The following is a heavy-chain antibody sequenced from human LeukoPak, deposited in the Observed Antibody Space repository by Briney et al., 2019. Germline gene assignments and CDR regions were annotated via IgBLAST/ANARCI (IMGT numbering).Heavy chain of an antibody. V-gene: IGHV4-59*12. J-gene: IGHJ4*02. Sequence: SETLSLTCTASGGSISSYYWSWIRQPPGKGLEWIGNIHYSGSTYYNPSLKSRVTISIDTSKNQFSLKLKSVTAADTAIYYCARVGGDYGSTTNFDSWGQGTLVTVSS. D-gene: IGHD2-21*02. CDR2: IHYSGST. CDR1: GGSISSYY. CDR3: ARVGGDYGSTTNFDS.